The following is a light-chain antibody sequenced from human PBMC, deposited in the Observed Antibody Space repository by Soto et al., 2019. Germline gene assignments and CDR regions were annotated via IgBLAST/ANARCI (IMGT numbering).Light chain of an antibody. Sequence: QSVLTQPPSASATPGQRVTISCSGSSSNIGTNYVYWYQHLPGTAPKLLIYRNDQRPSGVPDRFSGSMSGTAASLAIGGLRSEDEADYYCAAWDDSLSGVVFGGGTKVTGL. V-gene: IGLV1-47*01. CDR1: SSNIGTNY. CDR2: RND. CDR3: AAWDDSLSGVV. J-gene: IGLJ2*01.